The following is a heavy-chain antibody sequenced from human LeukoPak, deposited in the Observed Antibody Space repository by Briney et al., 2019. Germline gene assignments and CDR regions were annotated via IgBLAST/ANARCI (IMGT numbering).Heavy chain of an antibody. CDR2: ISGGGRST. J-gene: IGHJ4*02. V-gene: IGHV3-23*01. CDR3: ARERYFDY. Sequence: GGSLRLSCAASRFTFNTCAMSWVRQAPGKGLEWVSTISGGGRSTDYADSVKGQFTISRDNSKNTLYLQMNSLRAEDTAVYYCARERYFDYWGQGTLVTVSS. CDR1: RFTFNTCA.